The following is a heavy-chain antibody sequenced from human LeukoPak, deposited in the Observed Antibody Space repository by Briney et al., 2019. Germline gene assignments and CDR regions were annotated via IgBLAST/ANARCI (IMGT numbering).Heavy chain of an antibody. J-gene: IGHJ4*02. V-gene: IGHV5-51*01. Sequence: GESLQISCKGSGSRFTGYWIAWVRQMPGKGLEWMGIIYPGDSDTRYSPSFQGQVTISADKSISTTYLQWGSLKASDTAIYYCARRDSWDVVTPAVNFDYWGQETLVTVSS. CDR1: GSRFTGYW. CDR3: ARRDSWDVVTPAVNFDY. CDR2: IYPGDSDT. D-gene: IGHD2-2*01.